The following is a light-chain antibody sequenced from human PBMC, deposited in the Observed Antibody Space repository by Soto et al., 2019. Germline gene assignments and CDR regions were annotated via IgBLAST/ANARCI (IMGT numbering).Light chain of an antibody. CDR2: DAS. J-gene: IGKJ1*01. V-gene: IGKV1-5*01. Sequence: DIQLTQSPSTLSASVGDRVTITCRASQSISSWLAWYQQKPGKAPKLLIYDASSLESGVPSRFSGSGSGTEFTRTISSLQPDDFAPYYCQQYNSPQTFGQGTKVEIK. CDR1: QSISSW. CDR3: QQYNSPQT.